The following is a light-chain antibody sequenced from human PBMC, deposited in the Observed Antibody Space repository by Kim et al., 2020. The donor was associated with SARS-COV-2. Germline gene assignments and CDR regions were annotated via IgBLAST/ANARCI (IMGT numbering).Light chain of an antibody. CDR2: AAS. Sequence: DIRMTQSPSSLSASVGDRVTITCRASQNINNYLNWYQQKPGKPPKVLIYAASTLQSGVPSRFSGSGSGTDFTLTISSLQSEDFATYYCQEGYSRFAWTFGQGTKVDIK. CDR1: QNINNY. J-gene: IGKJ1*01. V-gene: IGKV1-39*01. CDR3: QEGYSRFAWT.